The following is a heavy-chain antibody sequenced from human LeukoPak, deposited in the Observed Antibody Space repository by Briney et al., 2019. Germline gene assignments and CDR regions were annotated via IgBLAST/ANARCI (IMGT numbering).Heavy chain of an antibody. J-gene: IGHJ4*02. D-gene: IGHD3-22*01. Sequence: GESLKISCKGSGYTFTSYGISWVRQAPGQGLEWMGWISAYNGNTNYAQKLQGRVTMTTDTSTSTAYMELRSLRSDDTAVYYCARDSEGYDSSGINHYWGQGTLVTVSS. CDR3: ARDSEGYDSSGINHY. CDR1: GYTFTSYG. CDR2: ISAYNGNT. V-gene: IGHV1-18*01.